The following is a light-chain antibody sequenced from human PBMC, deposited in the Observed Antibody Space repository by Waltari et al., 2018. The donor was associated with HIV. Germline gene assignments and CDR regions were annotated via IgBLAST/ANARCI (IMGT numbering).Light chain of an antibody. CDR2: TAS. CDR1: QGIRNG. Sequence: DIQMTQSPSSLSASVGDRVIITCRASQGIRNGLGWYQQKPGKAPKRLIYTASTLQSGVPSMFSGSGSGTEFTLTISSLQPEDFATYYCLQHHSYPLTFGQGTKVDIK. J-gene: IGKJ1*01. V-gene: IGKV1-17*01. CDR3: LQHHSYPLT.